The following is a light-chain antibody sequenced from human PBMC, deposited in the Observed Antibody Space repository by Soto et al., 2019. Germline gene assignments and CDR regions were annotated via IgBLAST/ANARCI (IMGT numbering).Light chain of an antibody. CDR1: HNTRGY. CDR2: AAS. Sequence: DIQMTQSPSSLSASVRDRVTITCRACHNTRGYVTWYQQKPGKAPKLLIYAASNLQSGIPSRFSGSGSETDFTLTISSLQPEDVAKYYCQQSYSTPWTFGKGTKVDIK. J-gene: IGKJ1*01. CDR3: QQSYSTPWT. V-gene: IGKV1-39*01.